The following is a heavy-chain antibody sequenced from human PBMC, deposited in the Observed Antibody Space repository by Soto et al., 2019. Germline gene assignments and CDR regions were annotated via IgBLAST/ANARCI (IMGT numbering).Heavy chain of an antibody. V-gene: IGHV3-30-3*01. Sequence: QVQLVESGGGVVQPGRSLRLSCAASGFTFSSYAMHWVRQAPGKGLAWVPVIFYDGSNKYYADSVKGRFTISRDHSKNTLYLQMNSLRAEDTAWYYCARETQQWLVRGDFDYWGQGTLVTVSS. CDR3: ARETQQWLVRGDFDY. J-gene: IGHJ4*02. D-gene: IGHD6-19*01. CDR1: GFTFSSYA. CDR2: IFYDGSNK.